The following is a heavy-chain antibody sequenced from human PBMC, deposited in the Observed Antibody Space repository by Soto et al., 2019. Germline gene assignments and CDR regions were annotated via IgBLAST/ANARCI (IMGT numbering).Heavy chain of an antibody. CDR1: GGSISSGGYY. J-gene: IGHJ4*02. CDR3: ARQEVGASFDY. CDR2: IYYSGST. Sequence: SETLSLTCTVSGGSISSGGYYWSWIRQPPGKGLEWIGYIYYSGSTNYNPSLKSRVTISVDTSKNQFSLKLSSVTAADTAVYYCARQEVGASFDYWGQGTLVTVSS. D-gene: IGHD1-26*01. V-gene: IGHV4-61*08.